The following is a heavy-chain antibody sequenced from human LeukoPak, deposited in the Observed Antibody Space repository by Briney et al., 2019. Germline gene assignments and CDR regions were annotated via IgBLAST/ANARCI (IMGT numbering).Heavy chain of an antibody. D-gene: IGHD4-23*01. J-gene: IGHJ4*02. CDR3: AKDWSYGGNSWKYFGS. CDR1: GFTFYDYA. Sequence: GGSLRLSCAASGFTFYDYAMHWVRQAPGKGLEWVAGISWQSDSVDYADSVKGRFTISRDNAKNSLYLQMNSLRPDDTALYYCAKDWSYGGNSWKYFGSWGQGILVTVSS. CDR2: ISWQSDSV. V-gene: IGHV3-9*01.